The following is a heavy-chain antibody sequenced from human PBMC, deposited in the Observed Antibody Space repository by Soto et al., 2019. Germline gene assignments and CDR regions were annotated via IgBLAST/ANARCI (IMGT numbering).Heavy chain of an antibody. V-gene: IGHV4-39*01. D-gene: IGHD4-17*01. CDR1: GVSISSRTYY. Sequence: QLQLQESGPGLVKPSETLSLTCTVSGVSISSRTYYWGWIRQPPGKGLEWIGSIYYSGSTYYNPSLKSRVTVSLDTSKNQFSLTLSSVTAAATAVYYCANSYGDYVSYWGQGTLVTVSS. CDR2: IYYSGST. J-gene: IGHJ4*02. CDR3: ANSYGDYVSY.